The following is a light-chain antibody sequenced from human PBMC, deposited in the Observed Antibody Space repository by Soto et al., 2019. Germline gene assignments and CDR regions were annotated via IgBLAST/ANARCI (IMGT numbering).Light chain of an antibody. CDR2: SVS. Sequence: DIQMTQSPSSLSASVGDRVTITCRASQNIGNYLHWYQQQPGKAPKLLIYSVSTLQSGVPSRFSGCGSGTDFPLSISSLQPEDFSTFYYQQRYNSPTWTFGQGTKVEIK. V-gene: IGKV1-39*01. CDR3: QQRYNSPTWT. CDR1: QNIGNY. J-gene: IGKJ1*01.